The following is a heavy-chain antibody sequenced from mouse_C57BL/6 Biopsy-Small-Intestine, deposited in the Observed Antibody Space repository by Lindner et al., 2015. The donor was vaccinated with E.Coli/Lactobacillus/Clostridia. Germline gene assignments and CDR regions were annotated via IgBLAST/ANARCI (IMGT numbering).Heavy chain of an antibody. J-gene: IGHJ4*01. CDR2: IYPGDGDT. CDR1: GYAFSSYW. CDR3: AREVYDGYSGGYYAMDY. Sequence: VQLQESGAELVKPGASVKISCKASGYAFSSYWMNWVKQRPGKGLEWIGQIYPGDGDTNYNGKFKGKATLTADKSSSTAYMQLSSLTSEDSAVYFCAREVYDGYSGGYYAMDYWGQGTSVTVSS. D-gene: IGHD2-3*01. V-gene: IGHV1-80*01.